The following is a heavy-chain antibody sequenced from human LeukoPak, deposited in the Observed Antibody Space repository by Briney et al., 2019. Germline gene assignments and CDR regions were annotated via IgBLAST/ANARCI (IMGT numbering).Heavy chain of an antibody. CDR3: ARDPTSESP. J-gene: IGHJ5*02. V-gene: IGHV3-21*01. D-gene: IGHD1-14*01. Sequence: GGSLRLSCAASGFAFSSNTMNWVRQAPGKGLEWISSITSRGCMYYADSVKGRYTISRDNAKNSLYLQMNSLRVEDTAVYYCARDPTSESPWGQGTLVTVSS. CDR2: ITSRGCM. CDR1: GFAFSSNT.